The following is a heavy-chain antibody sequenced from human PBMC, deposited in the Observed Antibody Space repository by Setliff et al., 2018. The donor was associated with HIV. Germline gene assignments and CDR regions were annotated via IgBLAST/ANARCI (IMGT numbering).Heavy chain of an antibody. Sequence: ASVKVSCKASGYTFTAYYIHWVRQAPGHGLQLMGRIEPSSSGTNYIQKFQGRVTITRDTSIYTVYMELPGLTSDDTAVYYCARQDHSSVNSGSLYAFDVWGQGTMVTVSS. CDR1: GYTFTAYY. J-gene: IGHJ3*01. CDR3: ARQDHSSVNSGSLYAFDV. D-gene: IGHD3-22*01. CDR2: IEPSSSGT. V-gene: IGHV1-2*06.